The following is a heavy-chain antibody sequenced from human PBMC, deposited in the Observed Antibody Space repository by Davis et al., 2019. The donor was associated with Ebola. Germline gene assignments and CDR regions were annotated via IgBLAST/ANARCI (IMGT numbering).Heavy chain of an antibody. J-gene: IGHJ4*02. D-gene: IGHD5-24*01. V-gene: IGHV4-38-2*02. CDR3: VRVRDDYFDY. CDR2: IFYSGST. CDR1: GYSINRGFT. Sequence: MPSETLSLTCTVSGYSINRGFTWGWIRQPPGKGLEWIGYIFYSGSTYYNPSLKSRSTISLDTSKNQFSLKLSSVIAADTAVYYCVRVRDDYFDYWGQGALVTVSS.